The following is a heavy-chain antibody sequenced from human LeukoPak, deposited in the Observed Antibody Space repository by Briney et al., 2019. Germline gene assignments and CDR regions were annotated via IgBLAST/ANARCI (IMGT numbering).Heavy chain of an antibody. D-gene: IGHD3-10*01. CDR1: GFTFSDYY. J-gene: IGHJ3*02. CDR2: ISSSSSYT. CDR3: ARATYYYGSGGSPLANAFDI. V-gene: IGHV3-11*05. Sequence: PGGSLRLSCAASGFTFSDYYMSWIRQAPGKGLEWISYISSSSSYTNYADSVKGRFTISRDNAKNSLYLQMNSLRAEDTALYYCARATYYYGSGGSPLANAFDIWGQGTRVTVSS.